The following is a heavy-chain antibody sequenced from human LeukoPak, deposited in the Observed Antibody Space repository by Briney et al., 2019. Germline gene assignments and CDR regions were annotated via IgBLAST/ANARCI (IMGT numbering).Heavy chain of an antibody. CDR2: IYSSGST. CDR1: GGSISSGDYY. J-gene: IGHJ6*03. V-gene: IGHV4-61*08. D-gene: IGHD3-3*01. Sequence: SQTLSLTCTVSGGSISSGDYYWSWIRQPPGKGLEWIGYIYSSGSTNYSPSLKSRVTISVDTSKNQFSLKLSSVTAADTAVYYCARDGGGYYRRDYYYYMDVWGKGTTVTVSS. CDR3: ARDGGGYYRRDYYYYMDV.